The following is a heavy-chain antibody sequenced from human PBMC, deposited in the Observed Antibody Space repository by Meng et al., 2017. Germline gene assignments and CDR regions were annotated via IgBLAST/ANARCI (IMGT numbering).Heavy chain of an antibody. CDR2: MNPNSGNT. V-gene: IGHV1-8*02. J-gene: IGHJ4*02. CDR1: GYTFTGYY. Sequence: ASVKVSCKASGYTFTGYYMHWVRQAPGQGLEWMGWMNPNSGNTGYAQKFQGRVTMTRNTSISTAYMELSSLRSEDTAVYYCARELLWFGESAYWGQGTLVT. D-gene: IGHD3-10*01. CDR3: ARELLWFGESAY.